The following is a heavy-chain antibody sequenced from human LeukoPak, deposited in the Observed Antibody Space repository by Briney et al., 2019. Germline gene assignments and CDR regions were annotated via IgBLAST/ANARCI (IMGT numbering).Heavy chain of an antibody. V-gene: IGHV4-34*01. CDR2: IYYSGST. CDR3: AREITYYYDSSGYYFDY. CDR1: GGSFSGYY. Sequence: SETLSLTCEVYGGSFSGYYWSWIRQPPGKGLEWIGSIYYSGSTYYNPSLKSRVTISVDTSKNQFSLKLSSVTAADTAVYYCAREITYYYDSSGYYFDYWGQGTLVTVSS. D-gene: IGHD3-22*01. J-gene: IGHJ4*02.